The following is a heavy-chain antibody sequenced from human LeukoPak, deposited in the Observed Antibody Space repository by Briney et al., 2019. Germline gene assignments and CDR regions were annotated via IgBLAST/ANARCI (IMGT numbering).Heavy chain of an antibody. D-gene: IGHD5-18*01. J-gene: IGHJ4*02. CDR1: GGSISSSSYY. V-gene: IGHV4-39*01. Sequence: SETLSLTCTVSGGSISSSSYYWGWIRQPPGKGLEWIGSIYYSGSTYYNPSLKSRVTISVDTSQNQFSLKLSSVTAADTAVYYCASLDTAMVKGFDYWGQGTLVTVSS. CDR2: IYYSGST. CDR3: ASLDTAMVKGFDY.